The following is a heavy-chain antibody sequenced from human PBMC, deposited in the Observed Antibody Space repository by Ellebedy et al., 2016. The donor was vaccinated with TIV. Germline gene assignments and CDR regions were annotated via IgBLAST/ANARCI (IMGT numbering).Heavy chain of an antibody. CDR3: ARGPITMVRGENAFDI. J-gene: IGHJ3*02. CDR1: GGSISSYY. V-gene: IGHV4-4*07. Sequence: SETLSLXXTVSGGSISSYYWSWIRQPPGKGLEWIGRIYTSGSTNYNPSLKSRVTMSVDTSKNQFSLKLSSVTAADTAVYYCARGPITMVRGENAFDIWGQGTMVTVSS. D-gene: IGHD3-10*01. CDR2: IYTSGST.